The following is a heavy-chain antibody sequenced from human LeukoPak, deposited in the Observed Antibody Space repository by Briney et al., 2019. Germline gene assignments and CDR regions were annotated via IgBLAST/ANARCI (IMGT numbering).Heavy chain of an antibody. Sequence: GGSLRLSCAASGFTFSSYWMSWVRQAPGKGLEWVANIKQDGSEKYYVDSVKGRFTISRDNAKNSLYLQMNSLRAEDTAVYYCARGSRFGVVERDAFDIWGQGTMVTVSS. CDR3: ARGSRFGVVERDAFDI. V-gene: IGHV3-7*01. J-gene: IGHJ3*02. CDR2: IKQDGSEK. CDR1: GFTFSSYW. D-gene: IGHD3-3*01.